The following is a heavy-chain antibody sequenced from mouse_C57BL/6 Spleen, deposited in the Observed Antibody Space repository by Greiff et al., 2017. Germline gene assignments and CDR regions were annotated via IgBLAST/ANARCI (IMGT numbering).Heavy chain of an antibody. J-gene: IGHJ4*01. D-gene: IGHD1-1*01. V-gene: IGHV1-54*01. CDR3: ARSVYYGSSYAMDY. CDR1: GYAFTNYL. Sequence: VQRVESGAELVRPGTSVKVSCKASGYAFTNYLIEWVKQRPGQGLEWIGVINPGSGGTNYNEKFKGKATLTADKSSSTAYMQLSSLTSEDSAVYFCARSVYYGSSYAMDYWGQGTSVTVSS. CDR2: INPGSGGT.